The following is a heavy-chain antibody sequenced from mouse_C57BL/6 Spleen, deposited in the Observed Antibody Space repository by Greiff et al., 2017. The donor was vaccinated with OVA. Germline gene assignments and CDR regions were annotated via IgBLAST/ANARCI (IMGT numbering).Heavy chain of an antibody. CDR2: INPNNGGT. J-gene: IGHJ4*01. CDR3: ARGGYDYDANYYAMDY. Sequence: EVKLVESGPELVKPGASVKIPCKASGYTFTDYNMDWVKQSHGKSLEWIGDINPNNGGTIYNQKFKGKATLTVYTSSSTAYMELRSLTSEDTAVYYCARGGYDYDANYYAMDYWGQGTSVTVSS. D-gene: IGHD2-4*01. CDR1: GYTFTDYN. V-gene: IGHV1-18*01.